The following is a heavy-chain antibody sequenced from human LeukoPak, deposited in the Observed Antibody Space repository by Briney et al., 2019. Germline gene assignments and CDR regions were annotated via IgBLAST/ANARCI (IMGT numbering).Heavy chain of an antibody. Sequence: ASVKVSCKASGYTFTSYGMNWVRQAPGQGLEWMGWITTNTGNPTYAQAFTGRFVFSLDTSVSTAYLQISSLKPEDTAVYYCARESFTSGWYYYGMDVWGQGTTVTVSS. CDR1: GYTFTSYG. J-gene: IGHJ6*02. D-gene: IGHD6-19*01. CDR3: ARESFTSGWYYYGMDV. CDR2: ITTNTGNP. V-gene: IGHV7-4-1*02.